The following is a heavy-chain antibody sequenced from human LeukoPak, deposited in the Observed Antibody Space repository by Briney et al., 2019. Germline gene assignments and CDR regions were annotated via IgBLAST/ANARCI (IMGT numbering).Heavy chain of an antibody. Sequence: GGSLRLSCAASGFTFSSYEMNWVRQAPGKGLEWVSYISSSGSTIYYADSVKGRFTISRDNAKNSLYLQMNSLRAEDTAVYYCARAPPYCNVGSCYGGSDYWGQGTLVTVSS. CDR1: GFTFSSYE. J-gene: IGHJ4*02. D-gene: IGHD2-15*01. V-gene: IGHV3-48*03. CDR3: ARAPPYCNVGSCYGGSDY. CDR2: ISSSGSTI.